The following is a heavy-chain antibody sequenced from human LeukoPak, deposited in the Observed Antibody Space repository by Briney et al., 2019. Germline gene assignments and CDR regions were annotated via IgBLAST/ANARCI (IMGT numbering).Heavy chain of an antibody. CDR2: IRHDGSNK. D-gene: IGHD3-22*01. J-gene: IGHJ4*02. Sequence: GGSLRLSCAASGFTFSSYGMHWVRQAPGKGLEGVAFIRHDGSNKYYADSVKGRFTISRDNSKNTLYLQMNSLRAEDTAVYYCATDSPDHYYYDSSGYYHPGFYWGQGTLVTVSS. CDR1: GFTFSSYG. V-gene: IGHV3-30*02. CDR3: ATDSPDHYYYDSSGYYHPGFY.